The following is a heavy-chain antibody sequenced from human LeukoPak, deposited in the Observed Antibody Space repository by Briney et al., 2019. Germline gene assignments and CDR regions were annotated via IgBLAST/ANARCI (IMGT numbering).Heavy chain of an antibody. CDR3: AKDLGCSGGSCDY. J-gene: IGHJ4*02. V-gene: IGHV3-23*01. CDR1: GFTFSSYA. CDR2: ISGSGGST. Sequence: GGSLRLSCAASGFTFSSYAVSWVRQAPGKGLEWVSAISGSGGSTYYADSVKGRFTISRDNSKNTLYLQMNSLRAEDTAVYYCAKDLGCSGGSCDYWGQGTLVTVSS. D-gene: IGHD2-15*01.